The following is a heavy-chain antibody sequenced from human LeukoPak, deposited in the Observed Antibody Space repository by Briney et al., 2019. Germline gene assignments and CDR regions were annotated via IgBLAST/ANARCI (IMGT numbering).Heavy chain of an antibody. Sequence: GGSLRLSCAASGFTFSSYGMHWVRQAPGKGLEWVAVISYDGSNKYYADSVKGRFTISRDNPKNTLYLQMNSLRAEDTAVYYCAKAPSDYYYYGMDVWGQGTTVTVSS. CDR2: ISYDGSNK. CDR1: GFTFSSYG. CDR3: AKAPSDYYYYGMDV. J-gene: IGHJ6*02. V-gene: IGHV3-30*18.